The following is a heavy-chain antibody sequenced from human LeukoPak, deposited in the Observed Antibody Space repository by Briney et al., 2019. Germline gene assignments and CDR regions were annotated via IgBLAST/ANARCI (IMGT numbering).Heavy chain of an antibody. CDR1: GFTFSSYD. Sequence: GGSLRLSCAASGFTFSSYDMHWVRQATGKGLEWVSGIGTAGDTYYPGSVKGRFTISRENAKNSLYLQMNSLRAGDTAVYYCARGQPINYYDSSGYYYDYWGQGTLVTVSS. CDR3: ARGQPINYYDSSGYYYDY. D-gene: IGHD3-22*01. CDR2: IGTAGDT. J-gene: IGHJ4*02. V-gene: IGHV3-13*01.